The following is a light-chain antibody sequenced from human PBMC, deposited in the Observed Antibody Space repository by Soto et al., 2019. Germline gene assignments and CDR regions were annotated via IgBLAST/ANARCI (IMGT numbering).Light chain of an antibody. V-gene: IGKV3-11*01. J-gene: IGKJ1*01. Sequence: DIVLTQSPATLSLSPGERATLSCRASQSVNTYLGWYQQRPGQAPILLIYDASNRATGIPARFSGSGSGTDFTLTISSLEPEDLAVYYCQQRSNWPRTFGQGTKVDI. CDR2: DAS. CDR1: QSVNTY. CDR3: QQRSNWPRT.